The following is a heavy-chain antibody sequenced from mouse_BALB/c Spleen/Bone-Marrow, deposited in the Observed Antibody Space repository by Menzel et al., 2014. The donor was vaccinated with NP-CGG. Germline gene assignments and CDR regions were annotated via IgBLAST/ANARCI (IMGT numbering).Heavy chain of an antibody. CDR2: ILPGSGTA. CDR3: ARASVVPYYFGF. J-gene: IGHJ2*01. CDR1: GYTLSNYW. Sequence: QVQLQQSGAELMKPGASVKISCKATGYTLSNYWIDWVKQRPGHGLEWIGEILPGSGTANYNEKFKGKATFTADTSSNTAYMQLSSLTSEDSALYYCARASVVPYYFGFWGQGTTLTVSS. V-gene: IGHV1-9*01. D-gene: IGHD1-1*01.